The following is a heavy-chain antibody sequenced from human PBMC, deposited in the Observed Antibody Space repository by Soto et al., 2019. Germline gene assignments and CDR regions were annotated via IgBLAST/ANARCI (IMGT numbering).Heavy chain of an antibody. V-gene: IGHV4-4*09. CDR1: GASISRSY. CDR3: AQTTCWPGFDF. J-gene: IGHJ4*02. Sequence: QVELQESGPGLVKPSETMSLTCSASGASISRSYWNWIRQSPGKGLEWIGHIYNGETTKYNPYLKSRVTIAVDTSKNQFSLKLSSVTDADTAVYFCAQTTCWPGFDFWSQGTLVTVSS. D-gene: IGHD2-21*01. CDR2: IYNGETT.